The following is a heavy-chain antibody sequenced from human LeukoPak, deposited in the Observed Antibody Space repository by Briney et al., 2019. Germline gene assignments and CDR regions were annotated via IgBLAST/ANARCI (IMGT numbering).Heavy chain of an antibody. D-gene: IGHD1-26*01. CDR2: INPNSGGT. J-gene: IGHJ4*02. Sequence: ASGKVSCKASGYTFTGYYMHWVRQAPGQELEWMGWINPNSGGTNYAQKFQGRVTMTRDTSISTAYMELSRLRSDDTAVYYCARDLVGASDYWGQGTLVTVSS. CDR1: GYTFTGYY. V-gene: IGHV1-2*02. CDR3: ARDLVGASDY.